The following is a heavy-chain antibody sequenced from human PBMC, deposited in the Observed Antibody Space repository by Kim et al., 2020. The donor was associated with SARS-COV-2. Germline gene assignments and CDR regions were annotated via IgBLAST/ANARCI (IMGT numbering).Heavy chain of an antibody. CDR3: ARDGAEDDAFDV. J-gene: IGHJ3*01. D-gene: IGHD3-16*01. Sequence: TNYNPSLKSRATISLDISKKQCSLQLTSVTAADTSVYYCARDGAEDDAFDVWGQGTLVTVS. CDR2: T. V-gene: IGHV4-59*01.